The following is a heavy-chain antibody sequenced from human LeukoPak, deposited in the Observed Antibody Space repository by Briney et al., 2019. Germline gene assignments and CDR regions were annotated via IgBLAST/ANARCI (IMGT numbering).Heavy chain of an antibody. CDR1: GDSISPYY. V-gene: IGHV4-4*07. CDR3: SRGGGQWLIPDFDY. CDR2: VSAGGTT. J-gene: IGHJ4*02. D-gene: IGHD6-19*01. Sequence: PSETLSLTCTVSGDSISPYYWSWIRQSAEKGLQWIGRVSAGGTTDYNPSLKSRVTMSVDTSKTQFSLKMTSVTAADTAVYYRSRGGGQWLIPDFDYWGQGLLVIVSS.